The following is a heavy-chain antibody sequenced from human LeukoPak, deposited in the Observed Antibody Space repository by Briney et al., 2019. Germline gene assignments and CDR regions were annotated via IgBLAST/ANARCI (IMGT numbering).Heavy chain of an antibody. D-gene: IGHD6-13*01. CDR3: AREGALFEAWYMLRRLDY. CDR1: GYTFTGHY. Sequence: ASVKVSCEASGYTFTGHYMHWVRQAPGQGLEWMGWINPNSGGTNYAQKFQGRVTMTTDTSTSTAYMELRSLRSDDTAVYYCAREGALFEAWYMLRRLDYWGQGTLVTVSS. CDR2: INPNSGGT. J-gene: IGHJ4*02. V-gene: IGHV1-2*02.